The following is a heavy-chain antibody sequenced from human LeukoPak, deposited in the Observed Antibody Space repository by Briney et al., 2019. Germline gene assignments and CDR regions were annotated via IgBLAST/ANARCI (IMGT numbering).Heavy chain of an antibody. CDR1: GFRFSSYA. D-gene: IGHD5-12*01. CDR3: AREGMVATFDY. CDR2: ITGSGGTT. Sequence: GGSLRLSCAASGFRFSSYAMTWVRQAPGRGLEWVSAITGSGGTTYYAESVKGRFTISRDNAKNSLYLQMNSLRAEDTAIYYCAREGMVATFDYWGQGTLVTVPS. V-gene: IGHV3-23*01. J-gene: IGHJ4*02.